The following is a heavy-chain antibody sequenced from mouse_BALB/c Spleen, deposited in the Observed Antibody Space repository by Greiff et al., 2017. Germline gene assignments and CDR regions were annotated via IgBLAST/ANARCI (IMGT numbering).Heavy chain of an antibody. CDR2: IYPSDSYT. J-gene: IGHJ4*01. CDR3: TRERNYRYDGDAMDY. CDR1: GYTFTSYW. V-gene: IGHV1-69*02. D-gene: IGHD2-14*01. Sequence: QVQLQQPGAELVRPGASVKLSCKASGYTFTSYWINWVKQRPGQGLEWIGNIYPSDSYTNYNQKFKDKATLTVDKSSSTAYMQLSSPTSEDSAVYYCTRERNYRYDGDAMDYWGQGTSVTVSS.